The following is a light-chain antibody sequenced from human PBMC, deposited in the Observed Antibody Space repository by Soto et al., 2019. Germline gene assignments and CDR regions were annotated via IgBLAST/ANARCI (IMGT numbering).Light chain of an antibody. V-gene: IGKV3-20*01. Sequence: EIVLTQSPGSLSLFPGERTTLSCRARQSVSNNYLAWHQQKPGQAPRILIYGASSRASGILDRFSGSWCGTKFTIIIIRLEAEDFAFCYCQQYGSSPDFFTFVPGTKVHFK. CDR1: QSVSNNY. CDR2: GAS. CDR3: QQYGSSPDFFT. J-gene: IGKJ3*01.